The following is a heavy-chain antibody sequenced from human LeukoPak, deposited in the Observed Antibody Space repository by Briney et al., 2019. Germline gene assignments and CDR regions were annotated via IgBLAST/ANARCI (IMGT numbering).Heavy chain of an antibody. CDR3: ARDNKVSSSNSFDY. J-gene: IGHJ4*02. CDR1: GGSISSYY. V-gene: IGHV4-59*12. CDR2: IYYSGST. Sequence: SETLSLTCTVSGGSISSYYWSWIRQPPGKGLEWIGYIYYSGSTNYNPSLKSRVTISVDTSKNQFSLKLSSVTAADTAVYYCARDNKVSSSNSFDYWGQGTLVTVSS. D-gene: IGHD6-6*01.